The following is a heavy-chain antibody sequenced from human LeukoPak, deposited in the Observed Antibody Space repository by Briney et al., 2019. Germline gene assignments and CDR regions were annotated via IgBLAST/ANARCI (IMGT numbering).Heavy chain of an antibody. V-gene: IGHV3-23*01. D-gene: IGHD6-25*01. Sequence: GGSLRLSCAASGFTFRSYWMHWVRQAPGKGLEWVSAISGSGGNTYYADSVKGRFTISRDNSQNTLYLQMNSLRAEDTAVYYCAKSTSSAPRYFDYWGQGTLVTVSS. CDR1: GFTFRSYW. CDR3: AKSTSSAPRYFDY. J-gene: IGHJ4*02. CDR2: ISGSGGNT.